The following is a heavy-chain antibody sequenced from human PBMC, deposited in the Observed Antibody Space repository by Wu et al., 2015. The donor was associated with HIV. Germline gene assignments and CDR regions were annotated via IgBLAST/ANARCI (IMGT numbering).Heavy chain of an antibody. V-gene: IGHV1-18*01. CDR3: ARDMGHEGRQWLVQPGAFDI. D-gene: IGHD6-19*01. J-gene: IGHJ3*02. CDR1: GYTFTSYG. Sequence: QAQLIQSAGEMKKPGASVRVSCKASGYTFTSYGISWVRQAPGQGLEWMGWISAYNGNTNYAQKLQGRVTMTRDTSISTAYMELSRLRSDDTAVYYCARDMGHEGRQWLVQPGAFDIWGQGTMVTVSS. CDR2: ISAYNGNT.